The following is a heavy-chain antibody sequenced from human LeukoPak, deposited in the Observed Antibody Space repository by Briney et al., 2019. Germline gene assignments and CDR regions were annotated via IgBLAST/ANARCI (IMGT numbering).Heavy chain of an antibody. J-gene: IGHJ5*02. D-gene: IGHD3-3*01. CDR2: ISASNGNT. Sequence: GASVKVSCKASGYTLTSYGISWVRQAPGQGLEWMGWISASNGNTHYAQRLQGRVTMTTDTSTSTANMELRSLRSDDTAVYYCARDFGVVILGGRVDPWGQGTLVTVSS. CDR1: GYTLTSYG. V-gene: IGHV1-18*01. CDR3: ARDFGVVILGGRVDP.